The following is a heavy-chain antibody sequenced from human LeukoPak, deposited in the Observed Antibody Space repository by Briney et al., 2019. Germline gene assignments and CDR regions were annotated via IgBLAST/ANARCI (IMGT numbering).Heavy chain of an antibody. Sequence: GGSVRLSCAASGFTFSNYAMSWVRQAPGKGLEWVSATSGRGGSTYYADSVKGRFTISRDNSKNTLYLQMNSLRAEDTAVYYCARYCTGSICYAGVDYWGQGTLVPVSS. CDR1: GFTFSNYA. V-gene: IGHV3-23*01. D-gene: IGHD2-8*02. CDR3: ARYCTGSICYAGVDY. J-gene: IGHJ4*02. CDR2: TSGRGGST.